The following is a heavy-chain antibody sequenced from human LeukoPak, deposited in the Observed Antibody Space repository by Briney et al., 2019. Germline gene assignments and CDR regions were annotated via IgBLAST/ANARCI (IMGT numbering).Heavy chain of an antibody. Sequence: KPSETLSLTCAVYGGSFSGYYWSWIRQPPGKGLEWIGYIYYSGSTNYNPSLKSRVTISVDTSKNQFSLKLSSVTAADTAVYYCARSPETDGNSSWGQGTLVTVSS. CDR2: IYYSGST. D-gene: IGHD4-23*01. CDR1: GGSFSGYY. CDR3: ARSPETDGNSS. J-gene: IGHJ5*02. V-gene: IGHV4-59*01.